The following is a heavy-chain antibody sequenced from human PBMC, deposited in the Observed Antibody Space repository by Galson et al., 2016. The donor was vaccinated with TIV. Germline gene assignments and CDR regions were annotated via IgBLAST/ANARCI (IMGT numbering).Heavy chain of an antibody. D-gene: IGHD2-8*02. Sequence: SETLSLTCTVFGGSIKNGDFFWTWIRQPPGKGLEWIGYVYYSGRTNYSPSLESRVSISIDKSINRFTLKSSSVTAADTAVYYCARHGAYRWYFHYVGQGTLVTVSS. J-gene: IGHJ4*02. CDR3: ARHGAYRWYFHY. CDR2: VYYSGRT. CDR1: GGSIKNGDFF. V-gene: IGHV4-39*01.